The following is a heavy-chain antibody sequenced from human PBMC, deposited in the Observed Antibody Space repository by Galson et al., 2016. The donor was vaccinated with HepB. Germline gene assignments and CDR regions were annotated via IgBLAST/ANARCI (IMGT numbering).Heavy chain of an antibody. CDR3: ARFTQDVLDRVYYFDY. CDR1: GFTFGRYA. V-gene: IGHV3-23*01. J-gene: IGHJ4*02. Sequence: SLRLSCAASGFTFGRYAMSWVRQAPGKGLEWVSAISGDGGSTYYAGSVQGRFTSSRDRSTNTMYLQMNSLRTDDTAVYYCARFTQDVLDRVYYFDYWGQGTLVTVSS. CDR2: ISGDGGST. D-gene: IGHD1-1*01.